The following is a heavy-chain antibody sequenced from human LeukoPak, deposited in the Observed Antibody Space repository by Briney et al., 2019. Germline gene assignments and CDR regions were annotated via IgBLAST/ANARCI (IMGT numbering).Heavy chain of an antibody. CDR1: GYTFTSCD. V-gene: IGHV1-8*03. J-gene: IGHJ6*03. CDR2: MNPNSGNT. D-gene: IGHD2-2*01. CDR3: ARGRAEDIVVVPAKYYYYYMDV. Sequence: ASVKVSCKASGYTFTSCDINWVRQATGQRLEWKGWMNPNSGNTGYAQKFQGRVTITRNTSISTAYMELSSLRSEDTAVYYCARGRAEDIVVVPAKYYYYYMDVWGKGTTVTVSS.